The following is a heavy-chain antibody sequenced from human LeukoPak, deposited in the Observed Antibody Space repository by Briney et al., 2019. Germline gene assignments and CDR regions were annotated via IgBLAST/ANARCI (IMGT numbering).Heavy chain of an antibody. V-gene: IGHV4-61*09. J-gene: IGHJ4*02. CDR1: GGSISSGSYY. CDR2: IYTSGST. Sequence: PSETLSLTCTVSGGSISSGSYYWSWIRQPAGKGLEWIGHIYTSGSTTYNPSLKSRATISIDTSKNQFSLKLSSVTAADTAVYYCARAQDRSITIFGVVADYWGQGTLVTVSS. CDR3: ARAQDRSITIFGVVADY. D-gene: IGHD3-3*01.